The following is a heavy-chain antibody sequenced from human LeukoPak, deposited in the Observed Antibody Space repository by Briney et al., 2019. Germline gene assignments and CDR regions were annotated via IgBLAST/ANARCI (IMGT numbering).Heavy chain of an antibody. CDR2: ISGSGGST. CDR1: GFTFSSYA. J-gene: IGHJ4*02. V-gene: IGHV3-23*01. D-gene: IGHD6-13*01. CDR3: ARSGSSPFFDY. Sequence: GGSLRLSCAASGFTFSSYAMSWVRQAPGKGLEWVSAISGSGGSTYYADSLKGRFTISRDNTKNLMYLQMNSLRAEDTAVYYCARSGSSPFFDYWGQGTLVTVSS.